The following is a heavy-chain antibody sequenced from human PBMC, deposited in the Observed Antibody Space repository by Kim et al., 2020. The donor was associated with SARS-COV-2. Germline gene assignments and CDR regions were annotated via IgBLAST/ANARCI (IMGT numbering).Heavy chain of an antibody. CDR3: AKESGSWSYYAWNYYYCGMDV. D-gene: IGHD3-10*01. CDR1: GFTFSSYG. V-gene: IGHV3-30*18. CDR2: ISYDGSNK. J-gene: IGHJ6*02. Sequence: GGSLRLSCAASGFTFSSYGMHWVRQAPGKGLEWVAVISYDGSNKYYADSVKGRFTISRDNSKNTLYLQMNSLRAEDTAVYYCAKESGSWSYYAWNYYYCGMDVWGQETTVTVS.